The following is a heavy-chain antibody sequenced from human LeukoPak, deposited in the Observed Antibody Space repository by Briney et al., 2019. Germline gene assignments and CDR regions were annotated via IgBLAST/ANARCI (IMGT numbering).Heavy chain of an antibody. J-gene: IGHJ6*03. V-gene: IGHV3-48*04. CDR3: ARDPYSGNYGNYYYYYMDV. CDR1: GFTLSSYA. D-gene: IGHD1-26*01. Sequence: GGSLRLSCAASGFTLSSYAMSWVRQGPGKGLEWVSSISSSSSTIYYADSVKGRFTISRDNAKNSLYLQMNSLGPEDTAVYYCARDPYSGNYGNYYYYYMDVWGKGTTVTISS. CDR2: ISSSSSTI.